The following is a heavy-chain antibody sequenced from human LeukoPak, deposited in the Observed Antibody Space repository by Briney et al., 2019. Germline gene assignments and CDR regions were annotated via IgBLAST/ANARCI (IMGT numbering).Heavy chain of an antibody. Sequence: SETLSLTCTVSGGSISSGFYYWAWIRQPPGKGLEWIGSIYYSGITYYNPSFKSPVTISVDTSKNQFSLKLSSVTAADTAVYYCARQAGLRYFDWLYRLKRDAFDIWGQGTMVTVSS. CDR1: GGSISSGFYY. CDR3: ARQAGLRYFDWLYRLKRDAFDI. J-gene: IGHJ3*02. D-gene: IGHD3-9*01. V-gene: IGHV4-39*01. CDR2: IYYSGIT.